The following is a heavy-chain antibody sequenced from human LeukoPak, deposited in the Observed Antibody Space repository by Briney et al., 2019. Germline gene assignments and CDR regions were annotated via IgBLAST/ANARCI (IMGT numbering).Heavy chain of an antibody. Sequence: GGSPRLSCAASGFTFSSDAMSWVRQAPGKGLEWVSSITNSGGGRYYADSVKGRFTISRDNSKNTLSLRMNSLRAEDTAVYYCAKCIVGAQFDYWGQGTLVTVSS. CDR2: ITNSGGGR. CDR1: GFTFSSDA. CDR3: AKCIVGAQFDY. J-gene: IGHJ4*02. V-gene: IGHV3-23*01. D-gene: IGHD1-26*01.